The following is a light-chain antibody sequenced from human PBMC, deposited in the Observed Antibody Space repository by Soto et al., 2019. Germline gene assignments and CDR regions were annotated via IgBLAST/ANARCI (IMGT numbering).Light chain of an antibody. CDR2: DVS. Sequence: QSALTQPASVSGSPGQSFTISCTGTSSDVGAYHSVSWYQQHPGKAPKLIIFDVSNRPSGVSNRFSGSESGNTASLTISGLQAEDEADYYCSSFTDTGTVMFGGGTKLTVL. V-gene: IGLV2-14*03. CDR3: SSFTDTGTVM. CDR1: SSDVGAYHS. J-gene: IGLJ3*02.